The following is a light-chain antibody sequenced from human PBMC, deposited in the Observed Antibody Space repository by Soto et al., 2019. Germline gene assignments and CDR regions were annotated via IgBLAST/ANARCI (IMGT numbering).Light chain of an antibody. Sequence: VLAQPASVSGSLGQSITISCTGTSSDVGAYNYVSWYQQQPGKAPKLMISEVSNRPSGVSNRFSGSKSGNTASLIISGLQAEDEADYYCCSFTSITTYVFGTGTKVTVL. CDR1: SSDVGAYNY. V-gene: IGLV2-14*01. J-gene: IGLJ1*01. CDR2: EVS. CDR3: CSFTSITTYV.